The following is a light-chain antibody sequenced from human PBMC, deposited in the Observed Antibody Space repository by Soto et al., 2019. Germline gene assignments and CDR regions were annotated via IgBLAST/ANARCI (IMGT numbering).Light chain of an antibody. J-gene: IGLJ2*01. CDR1: SSDVGGYDF. V-gene: IGLV2-14*03. Sequence: QSALTQPASVSGSPGQSITISCTGNSSDVGGYDFVSWYQQHLGKAPKVIIYDVRNRPSGVSNRFSGSKSGNTASLTISGLQAEDEADYYCTSYTTSSTVVFGGGTKLTVL. CDR2: DVR. CDR3: TSYTTSSTVV.